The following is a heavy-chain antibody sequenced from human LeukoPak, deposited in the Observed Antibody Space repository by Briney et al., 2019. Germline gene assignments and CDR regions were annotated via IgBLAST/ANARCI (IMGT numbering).Heavy chain of an antibody. CDR3: ARHVTTYSPFDP. Sequence: SETLSLTCTLSGGSISSYYWSWLRQPPGKGLEWIGYIYTSGSTNYNPSLNSRVTILVDTSKNQISLKLSSVTAADTAVYYCARHVTTYSPFDPWGQGTLVTVSS. CDR1: GGSISSYY. J-gene: IGHJ5*02. D-gene: IGHD2-15*01. CDR2: IYTSGST. V-gene: IGHV4-4*09.